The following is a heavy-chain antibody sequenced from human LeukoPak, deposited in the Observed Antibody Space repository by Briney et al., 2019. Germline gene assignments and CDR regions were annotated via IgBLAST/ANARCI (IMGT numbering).Heavy chain of an antibody. CDR2: ISSSGFTI. Sequence: GGSLRLSCAPSGFTFSSYEMNWVRQAPGKGLEWVSYISSSGFTIYYADSVKGRFTISRDNARNSLFLQMNSLRAEDTAVYYCARLGDKDVDIVATIEWGFDYWGQGTLVTVSS. CDR1: GFTFSSYE. CDR3: ARLGDKDVDIVATIEWGFDY. V-gene: IGHV3-48*03. D-gene: IGHD5-12*01. J-gene: IGHJ4*02.